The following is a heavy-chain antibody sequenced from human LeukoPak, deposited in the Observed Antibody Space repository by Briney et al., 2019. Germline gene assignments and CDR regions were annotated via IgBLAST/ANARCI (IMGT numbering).Heavy chain of an antibody. Sequence: SQTLSLTYTVSGGSISSGGYYWSWIRQHPGKGLEWIGYIYYSGSTYYNPSLKSRVTISVDTSKNQFSLKLSSVTAADTAVYYCAREDVLDRRNIDYWGQGTLVTVSS. V-gene: IGHV4-31*03. CDR2: IYYSGST. J-gene: IGHJ4*02. CDR3: AREDVLDRRNIDY. CDR1: GGSISSGGYY. D-gene: IGHD1-14*01.